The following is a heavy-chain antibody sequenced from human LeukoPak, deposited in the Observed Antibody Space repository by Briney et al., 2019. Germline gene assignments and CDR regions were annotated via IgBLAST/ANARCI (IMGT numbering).Heavy chain of an antibody. CDR2: VSSSSSYL. D-gene: IGHD2-15*01. CDR3: ARDQVVVAATPGYYYGMDV. Sequence: GGSLRLSCAASGFTLSSYIMNWVRQAPGKGLEWVSSVSSSSSYLYYADSVKGRFTISRDNAKNSLFLQMNSLRAEDTAVYFCARDQVVVAATPGYYYGMDVWGQGTTVAVSS. J-gene: IGHJ6*02. CDR1: GFTLSSYI. V-gene: IGHV3-21*01.